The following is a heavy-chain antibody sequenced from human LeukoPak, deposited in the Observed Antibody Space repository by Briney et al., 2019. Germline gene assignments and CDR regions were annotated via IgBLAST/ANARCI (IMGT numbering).Heavy chain of an antibody. V-gene: IGHV5-51*01. J-gene: IGHJ4*02. CDR2: IYPGDSDT. D-gene: IGHD1-1*01. Sequence: GESLEISCKGSGYSFTSYWIGWVRQMPGKGLEWMGIIYPGDSDTGYSPSFQGQVTISADKSISTAYLQWSSLKASDTAMYYCARPQFWNPYYFDYWGQGTLVTVSS. CDR3: ARPQFWNPYYFDY. CDR1: GYSFTSYW.